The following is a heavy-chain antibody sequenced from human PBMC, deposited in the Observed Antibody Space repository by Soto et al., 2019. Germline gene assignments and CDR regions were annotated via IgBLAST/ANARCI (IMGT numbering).Heavy chain of an antibody. D-gene: IGHD3-10*01. CDR2: ILYDGSDK. Sequence: GGSLRLSCAASGFTFSSYGMHWVRQAPGKGLEWVTGILYDGSDKYYADSVKGRFTISRENYKNTLYLQMNSLRTEDSAVYYCAKAGGGFGDFVHHWGQGTPVTVSS. J-gene: IGHJ4*02. CDR3: AKAGGGFGDFVHH. V-gene: IGHV3-30*18. CDR1: GFTFSSYG.